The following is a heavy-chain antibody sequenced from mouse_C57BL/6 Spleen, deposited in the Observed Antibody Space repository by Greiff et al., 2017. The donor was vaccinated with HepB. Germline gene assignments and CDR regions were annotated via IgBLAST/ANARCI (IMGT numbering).Heavy chain of an antibody. Sequence: EVKLQESGGGLVQPGESLKLSCESNEYEFPSHDMSWVRKTPEKRLELVAAINSDGGSTYYPDTMERRFIISRDNTKKTLYLQMSSLRSEDTALYYCANNDGYYPYWYFDVWGTGTTVTVSS. CDR1: EYEFPSHD. CDR3: ANNDGYYPYWYFDV. J-gene: IGHJ1*03. CDR2: INSDGGST. D-gene: IGHD2-3*01. V-gene: IGHV5-2*01.